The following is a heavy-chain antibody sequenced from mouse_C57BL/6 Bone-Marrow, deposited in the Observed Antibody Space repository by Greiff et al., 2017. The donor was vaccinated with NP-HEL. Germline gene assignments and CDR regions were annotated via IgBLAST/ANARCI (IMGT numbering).Heavy chain of an antibody. V-gene: IGHV1-7*01. CDR2: INPSSGYT. CDR3: AIYPYAMDY. J-gene: IGHJ4*01. Sequence: VQRVESGAELAKPGASVKLSCKASGYTFTSYWMHWVKQRPGQGLEWIGYINPSSGYTKYNQKFKDKATLTADKSSSTAYMQLSSLTYEDSAVYYCAIYPYAMDYWGQGTSVTVSS. CDR1: GYTFTSYW. D-gene: IGHD2-1*01.